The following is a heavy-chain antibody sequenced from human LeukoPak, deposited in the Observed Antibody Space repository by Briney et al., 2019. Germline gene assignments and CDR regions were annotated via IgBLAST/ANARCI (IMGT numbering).Heavy chain of an antibody. Sequence: AGGSLRLSCAASGFTFSSYSMNWVRQAPRKGLEWVSSISSSSSYIYYADSVKGRFTISRDNAKNSLYLQMNSLRAEDTAVYYCARDWGYYYYYGMDVWGQGTTVTVSS. V-gene: IGHV3-21*01. D-gene: IGHD3-16*01. CDR1: GFTFSSYS. J-gene: IGHJ6*02. CDR3: ARDWGYYYYYGMDV. CDR2: ISSSSSYI.